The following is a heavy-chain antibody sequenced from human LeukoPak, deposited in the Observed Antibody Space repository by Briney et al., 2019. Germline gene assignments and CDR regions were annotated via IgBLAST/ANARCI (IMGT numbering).Heavy chain of an antibody. V-gene: IGHV3-74*01. D-gene: IGHD6-13*01. J-gene: IGHJ2*01. CDR1: GFTFSSYW. CDR3: AKDSRSSSWPSYWYFDL. Sequence: GGSLRLSCAASGFTFSSYWMHWVRQAPGKGLVWVSRINSDGSSTSYADSVKGRFTISRDNAKNTLYLQMNSLRAEDTAVYYCAKDSRSSSWPSYWYFDLWGRGTLVTVSS. CDR2: INSDGSST.